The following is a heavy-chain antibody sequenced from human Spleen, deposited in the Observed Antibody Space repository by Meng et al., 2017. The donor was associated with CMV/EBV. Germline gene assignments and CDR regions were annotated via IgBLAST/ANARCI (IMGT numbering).Heavy chain of an antibody. CDR2: INHSGST. Sequence: YGGSVSGYYWSWIRQPPGKGLEWIGEINHSGSTNYNPSLKSRVTISVDTSKNQFSLKLSSVTAADTAVYYCARGRRLKRWLQSGSFDYWGQGTLVTVSS. CDR1: GGSVSGYY. V-gene: IGHV4-34*01. CDR3: ARGRRLKRWLQSGSFDY. D-gene: IGHD5-24*01. J-gene: IGHJ4*02.